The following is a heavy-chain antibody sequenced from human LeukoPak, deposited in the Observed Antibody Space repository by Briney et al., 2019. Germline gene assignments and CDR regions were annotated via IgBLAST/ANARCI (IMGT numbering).Heavy chain of an antibody. V-gene: IGHV3-74*01. J-gene: IGHJ3*02. CDR2: INSDGSST. CDR1: GFTFSSYW. D-gene: IGHD1-26*01. CDR3: ASFVPGGVVPDAFDI. Sequence: GGSLRLSCAASGFTFSSYWMHWVRQAPGKGLVWVSRINSDGSSTSYADSVKGRFTISRDNAKNTLYLQMNSLRAEDTAVYYCASFVPGGVVPDAFDIWGQGTMVTVSS.